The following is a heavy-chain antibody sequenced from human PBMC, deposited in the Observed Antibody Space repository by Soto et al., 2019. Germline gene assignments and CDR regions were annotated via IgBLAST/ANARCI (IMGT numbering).Heavy chain of an antibody. CDR2: ASPDGSST. V-gene: IGHV3-74*01. J-gene: IGHJ5*02. Sequence: EGRLVESGGGLVQPGGSLRLSCAASGFSFRNFWTHWVRQAPGKGRVWVSRASPDGSSTSYADSVKGRFTISRDNAKNTLYMEMNSLRAEDTAVYYCASHGSGDYFWFDPWGQGTLVTVSS. CDR3: ASHGSGDYFWFDP. D-gene: IGHD4-17*01. CDR1: GFSFRNFW.